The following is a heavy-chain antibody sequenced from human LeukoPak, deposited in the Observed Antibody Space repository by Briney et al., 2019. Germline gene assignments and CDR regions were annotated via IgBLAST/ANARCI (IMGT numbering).Heavy chain of an antibody. V-gene: IGHV4-4*09. Sequence: SETLSLTCTVSGGSISTYFWNWIRQPPGKGLEWIGYIYTSGSTNYNPSLESRVTITVDTSKNQFSLKLSSVTAADTAVYYCARSVIDYYDSSGYRPSSFDPWGQGTLVTVSS. J-gene: IGHJ5*02. CDR2: IYTSGST. D-gene: IGHD3-22*01. CDR3: ARSVIDYYDSSGYRPSSFDP. CDR1: GGSISTYF.